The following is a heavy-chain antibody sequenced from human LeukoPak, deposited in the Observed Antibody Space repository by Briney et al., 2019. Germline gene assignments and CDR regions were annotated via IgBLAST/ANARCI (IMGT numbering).Heavy chain of an antibody. CDR1: GLTFSSYN. D-gene: IGHD6-19*01. CDR3: ASGSGWYGGEIDY. CDR2: ISSSSSYI. Sequence: GGSLRLSCAASGLTFSSYNMNWVRQAPGKGLEWVSSISSSSSYIYYADSVKGRFTISRDDAKNSLYLQMNSLRAEDTAVYYCASGSGWYGGEIDYWGQGTLVTVSS. J-gene: IGHJ4*02. V-gene: IGHV3-21*01.